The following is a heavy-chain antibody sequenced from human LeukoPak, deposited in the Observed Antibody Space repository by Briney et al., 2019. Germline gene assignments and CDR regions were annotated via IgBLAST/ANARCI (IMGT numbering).Heavy chain of an antibody. CDR2: IDWDDDK. J-gene: IGHJ3*02. CDR3: ARSGVAATDDAFDI. Sequence: SGPALVKPTQTLTLTCTFSGFSLSTSGMCVSWIRQPPGKALEWLALIDWDDDKYYSTSLTTRLTISKDTSKNQVVLTMTNMDPVDTATYYCARSGVAATDDAFDIWGQGTMVTVSS. D-gene: IGHD2-15*01. CDR1: GFSLSTSGMC. V-gene: IGHV2-70*01.